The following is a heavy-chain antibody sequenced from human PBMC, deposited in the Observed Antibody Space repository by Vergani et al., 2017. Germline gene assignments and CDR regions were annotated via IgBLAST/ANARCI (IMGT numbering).Heavy chain of an antibody. J-gene: IGHJ6*03. V-gene: IGHV5-51*01. CDR2: IYPGDSDT. CDR1: GYSFTSYW. D-gene: IGHD4-17*01. CDR3: ARHVHYGRRPAFRWYMDV. Sequence: EVQLVQSGAEVKKPGESLKISCKGSGYSFTSYWIGWVRQMPGKGLEWMGIIYPGDSDTRYSPSFQGQVTISADKSISTAYLQWSSLKASDTAMYYCARHVHYGRRPAFRWYMDVWGNGTTVTVSS.